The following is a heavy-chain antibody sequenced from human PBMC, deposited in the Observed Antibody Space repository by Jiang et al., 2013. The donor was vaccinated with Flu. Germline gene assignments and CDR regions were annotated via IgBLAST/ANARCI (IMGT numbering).Heavy chain of an antibody. CDR1: GFSLAVGGVG. CDR2: IYWDGDK. Sequence: QTLTLTCTFSGFSLAVGGVGVGWIRQSPGKALEWLAVIYWDGDKHYSPSLKNRVTISKDTTENQVFLRMTNMGPVDTATYYCAHRLHDYDNIGYPFDFWGQGILVTVSS. J-gene: IGHJ4*02. D-gene: IGHD3-22*01. V-gene: IGHV2-5*02. CDR3: AHRLHDYDNIGYPFDF.